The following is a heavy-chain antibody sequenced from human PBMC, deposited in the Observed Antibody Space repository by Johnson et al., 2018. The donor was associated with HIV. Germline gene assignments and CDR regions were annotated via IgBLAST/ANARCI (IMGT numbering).Heavy chain of an antibody. V-gene: IGHV3-30*03. CDR1: GFTFSSYG. CDR2: ISYDGSNK. J-gene: IGHJ3*02. CDR3: ESLGGLDAAFDI. Sequence: QVQLVESGGGVVQPGRSLRLSCAASGFTFSSYGMHWVRQAPGKGLEWVAVISYDGSNKYYADSVKGRFTISRDNSKNTLYLQMNSLRAEDTAVYYCESLGGLDAAFDIWGQGTMVTVSS. D-gene: IGHD3-10*01.